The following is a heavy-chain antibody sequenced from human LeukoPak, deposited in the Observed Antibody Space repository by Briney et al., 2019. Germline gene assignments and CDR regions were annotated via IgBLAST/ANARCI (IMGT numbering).Heavy chain of an antibody. CDR1: GYTFTGYY. Sequence: GASVKVSCKVSGYTFTGYYMHWVRQAPGQGLEWMGRINPNSGGTNYAQKFQGRVTMTRDTSISTAYMELSRLRSDDTAVYYCARGGKVRFLEWFRHPQIDYWGQGTLVTVSS. CDR3: ARGGKVRFLEWFRHPQIDY. CDR2: INPNSGGT. V-gene: IGHV1-2*06. D-gene: IGHD3-3*01. J-gene: IGHJ4*02.